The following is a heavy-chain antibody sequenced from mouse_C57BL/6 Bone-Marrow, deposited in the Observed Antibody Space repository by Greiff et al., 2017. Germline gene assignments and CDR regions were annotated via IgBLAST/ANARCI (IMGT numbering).Heavy chain of an antibody. Sequence: QLSCKASGYTFTSYWMHWVKQRPGQGLEWIGEIDPSDSYTNYNQKFKGKSTLTVDKSSSTAYMQLSSLTSEDSAVYYCARDPLITTVVAKGWYFDVWGTGTTVTVSS. J-gene: IGHJ1*03. V-gene: IGHV1-69*01. CDR3: ARDPLITTVVAKGWYFDV. CDR2: IDPSDSYT. D-gene: IGHD1-1*01. CDR1: GYTFTSYW.